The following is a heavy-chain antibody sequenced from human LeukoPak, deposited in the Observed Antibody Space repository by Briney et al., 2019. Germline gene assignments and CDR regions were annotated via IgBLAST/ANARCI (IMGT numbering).Heavy chain of an antibody. J-gene: IGHJ4*02. Sequence: ASVKVSCKASGYTFTGYYMRWVRQAPGQGLEWMGRINPNSGGTNYAQKFQGRVTMTRDTSISTAYMGLSRLRSDDTAVYYCARDRPPSWSTDYWGQGTLVTVSS. CDR3: ARDRPPSWSTDY. CDR2: INPNSGGT. V-gene: IGHV1-2*06. D-gene: IGHD2-15*01. CDR1: GYTFTGYY.